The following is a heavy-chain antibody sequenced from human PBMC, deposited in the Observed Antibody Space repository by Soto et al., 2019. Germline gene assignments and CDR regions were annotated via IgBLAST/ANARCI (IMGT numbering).Heavy chain of an antibody. CDR3: ARSVMVVRYSSVWYAYFDY. CDR1: GGTFSSYA. V-gene: IGHV1-69*06. D-gene: IGHD6-19*01. CDR2: IIPIFGTA. J-gene: IGHJ4*02. Sequence: QVQLVQSGAEVKKPGSSVKVSCKASGGTFSSYAISWVRQAPGQGLEWMGGIIPIFGTANYAQKFQGRVTITADKSTSTAYMELSSLRSEETAVYYCARSVMVVRYSSVWYAYFDYWGQGNLVTVSS.